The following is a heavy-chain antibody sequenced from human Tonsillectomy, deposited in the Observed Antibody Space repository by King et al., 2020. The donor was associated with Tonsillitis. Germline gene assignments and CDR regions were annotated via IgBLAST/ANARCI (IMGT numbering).Heavy chain of an antibody. CDR2: IKPDGIEK. CDR1: KFTFSYYY. J-gene: IGHJ3*02. CDR3: ARAYASAFDI. D-gene: IGHD2-8*01. Sequence: VQLVESGGGLVQPGGSLRLSCAASKFTFSYYYMTWVRQAPGKGLEWVANIKPDGIEKYYVDSVKGRFTISRDNAKNSLYLQMNSLRAEDTAVYYCARAYASAFDIWRQGTVVTVSS. V-gene: IGHV3-7*01.